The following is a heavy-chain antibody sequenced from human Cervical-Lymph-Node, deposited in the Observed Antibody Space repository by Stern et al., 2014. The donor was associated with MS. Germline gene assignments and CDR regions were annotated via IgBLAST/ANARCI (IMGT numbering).Heavy chain of an antibody. D-gene: IGHD2-15*01. J-gene: IGHJ5*02. CDR1: GGSISSYY. V-gene: IGHV4-59*01. CDR3: ARDGCSGGSCYSRWFDP. Sequence: QVQLVESGPGLVKPSETLSLTCTVSGGSISSYYWSWIRQPPGKGLEWLGYIYYSGSTNYNPSLKSRVTISVDTSKNQFSLKLSSVTAADTAVYYCARDGCSGGSCYSRWFDPWGQGTLVTVSS. CDR2: IYYSGST.